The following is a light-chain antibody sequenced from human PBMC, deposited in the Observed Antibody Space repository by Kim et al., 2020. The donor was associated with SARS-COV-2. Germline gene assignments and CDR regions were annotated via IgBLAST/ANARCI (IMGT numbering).Light chain of an antibody. CDR2: GVS. J-gene: IGKJ1*01. Sequence: DIVLTQSPGTLSLSLGERATLSCRASQSVSSNLAWYQQKPGQPPRLLIYGVSSRAAGIPDRFSGSGSGTDFTLTINRLEPEDFAVYYCQQFGTSLWTFGQGTKVDIK. CDR1: QSVSSN. V-gene: IGKV3-20*01. CDR3: QQFGTSLWT.